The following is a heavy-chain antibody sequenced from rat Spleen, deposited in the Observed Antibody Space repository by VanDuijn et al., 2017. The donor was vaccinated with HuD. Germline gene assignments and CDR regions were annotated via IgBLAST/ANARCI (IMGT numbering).Heavy chain of an antibody. J-gene: IGHJ4*01. V-gene: IGHV2-1*01. CDR2: IRSGGST. CDR3: AFYVYYGLSVVRDA. D-gene: IGHD1-6*01. Sequence: QVQLKEPGPGLVQPSQTLSLTCTVSGFSLTSYTVSWVRQPPGKGLEWMGRIRSGGSTDYNSALKSRLSISRDTSKSQVFLKMNSLQTEDTAMYFCAFYVYYGLSVVRDAWGQGASVTVSS. CDR1: GFSLTSYT.